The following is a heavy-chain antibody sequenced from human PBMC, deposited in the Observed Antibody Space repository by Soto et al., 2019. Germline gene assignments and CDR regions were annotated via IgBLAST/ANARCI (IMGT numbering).Heavy chain of an antibody. J-gene: IGHJ4*02. CDR1: GFTFSSYS. Sequence: EVQLVESGGGLVKPGGSLRLSCAASGFTFSSYSMNWVRQAPGKGLEWVSSISSSSSYIYYADSVKGRFTISRDNAKNSLYLQMNSLRAEDTALYYCARGSEWELLRFDYWGQGTLVTVSS. D-gene: IGHD1-26*01. V-gene: IGHV3-21*01. CDR2: ISSSSSYI. CDR3: ARGSEWELLRFDY.